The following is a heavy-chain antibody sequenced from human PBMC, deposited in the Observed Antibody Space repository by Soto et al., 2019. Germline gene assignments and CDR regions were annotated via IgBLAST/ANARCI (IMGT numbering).Heavy chain of an antibody. D-gene: IGHD3-22*01. Sequence: EPLFGTSIVFGGSSISGDYYWSWIRQPPGKGLEWIGYIYYSGSTYYNPSLKSRVTISVDTSKNQFSLKLSSVTAADTAVYYCARADDSRGAFGIWGQGTMVTV. CDR1: GGSSISGDYY. V-gene: IGHV4-30-4*01. CDR3: ARADDSRGAFGI. CDR2: IYYSGST. J-gene: IGHJ3*02.